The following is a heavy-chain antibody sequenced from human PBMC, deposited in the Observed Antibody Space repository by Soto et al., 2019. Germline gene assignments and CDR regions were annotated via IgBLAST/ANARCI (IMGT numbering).Heavy chain of an antibody. J-gene: IGHJ3*02. Sequence: QVQLVQSGAEVKKPGSSVKVSCKASGGTFSSYAISWVRQAPGQGLEWMGGIIPIFGTANYAQKFQGRVTITAYEFTSIAYMELSSLRSADTAVYYRSIHWTTMPVVARHDIFHIWGQGTMVTVSS. CDR3: SIHWTTMPVVARHDIFHI. V-gene: IGHV1-69*12. CDR1: GGTFSSYA. D-gene: IGHD3-22*01. CDR2: IIPIFGTA.